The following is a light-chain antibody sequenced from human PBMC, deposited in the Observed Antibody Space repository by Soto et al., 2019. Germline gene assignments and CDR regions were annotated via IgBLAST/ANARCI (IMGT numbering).Light chain of an antibody. CDR3: SSYTTNNTRL. CDR2: DVT. V-gene: IGLV2-14*03. J-gene: IGLJ2*01. CDR1: SSDVGGYNY. Sequence: QSALTQPASVSGSPGQSISISCTGTSSDVGGYNYVSWYQHHPGKAPELMIFDVTNRPSGVSNRFSGSKSDNTASLTISGLQAEDEADYYCSSYTTNNTRLFGGGTKVTVL.